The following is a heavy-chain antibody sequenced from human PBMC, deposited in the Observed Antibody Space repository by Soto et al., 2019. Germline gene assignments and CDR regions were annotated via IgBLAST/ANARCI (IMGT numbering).Heavy chain of an antibody. CDR2: ISYDGSNK. CDR1: GFTFSSYA. J-gene: IGHJ6*02. Sequence: QVPLVESGGGVVQPGRSLRLSCAASGFTFSSYAMHWVRQAPGKGLEWVAVISYDGSNKYYADSVKGRFTISRDNSKNTLYLQMNSLRAEDTAVYYCARDYQYSSSWVYYYYYGMDVWGQGTTVTVSS. D-gene: IGHD6-13*01. V-gene: IGHV3-30-3*01. CDR3: ARDYQYSSSWVYYYYYGMDV.